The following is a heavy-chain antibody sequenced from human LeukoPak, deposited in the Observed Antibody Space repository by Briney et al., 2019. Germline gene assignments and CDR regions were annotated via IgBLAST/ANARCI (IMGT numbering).Heavy chain of an antibody. V-gene: IGHV1-18*01. Sequence: ASVKVSCKASGYTFTSYGISWVRQAPGQGLEWMGWISAYNGNTNYAQKLQGRVTMTTDTSTSTAYMELSSLRSADTAVYYCARVVPTTLMNYFDYWGQGTRVTVSS. D-gene: IGHD5-12*01. CDR3: ARVVPTTLMNYFDY. CDR1: GYTFTSYG. CDR2: ISAYNGNT. J-gene: IGHJ4*02.